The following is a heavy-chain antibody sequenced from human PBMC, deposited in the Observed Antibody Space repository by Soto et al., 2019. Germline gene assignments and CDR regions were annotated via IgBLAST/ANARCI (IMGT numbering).Heavy chain of an antibody. D-gene: IGHD5-12*01. CDR2: ISSSSSTI. Sequence: GSLRLSCAASGFTLSRNSMNWVRQAPGKGLEWVSYISSSSSTIYYADSVKGRFTISRDNAQNSLSLQMNSLRAEDTAVYYCARDSSGYDSRYYYYMDVWGKGTTVTVSS. V-gene: IGHV3-48*01. CDR3: ARDSSGYDSRYYYYMDV. J-gene: IGHJ6*03. CDR1: GFTLSRNS.